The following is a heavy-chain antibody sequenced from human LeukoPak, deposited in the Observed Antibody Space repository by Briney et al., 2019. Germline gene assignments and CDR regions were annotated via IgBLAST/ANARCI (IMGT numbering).Heavy chain of an antibody. J-gene: IGHJ4*02. V-gene: IGHV1-46*01. Sequence: ASVKVSCKTSGFTFTSYHMHWVRQAPGRGLEWMGIINPSGDVTIYAQKFQGRITMTRDTSTSTVYMELSSLSSEETALYYCARELTGSYRFDYWGQGTLVTVSS. CDR2: INPSGDVT. CDR3: ARELTGSYRFDY. CDR1: GFTFTSYH. D-gene: IGHD1-26*01.